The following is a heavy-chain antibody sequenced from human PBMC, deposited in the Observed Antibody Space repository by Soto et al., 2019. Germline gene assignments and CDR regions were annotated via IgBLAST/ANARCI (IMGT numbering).Heavy chain of an antibody. CDR2: ISGSGGST. CDR3: PKDVPSRITPFGVIITPFDY. D-gene: IGHD3-3*01. Sequence: EVQLLESGGGLVQPGGSLRLSCEASGFTISTYAMSWVRQAPGKGMEWVSAISGSGGSTYYADSVKGRFTISRYNSKNTLYLQMNSLRDEDTSVYSCPKDVPSRITPFGVIITPFDYWGQGTLVTVFS. V-gene: IGHV3-23*01. J-gene: IGHJ4*02. CDR1: GFTISTYA.